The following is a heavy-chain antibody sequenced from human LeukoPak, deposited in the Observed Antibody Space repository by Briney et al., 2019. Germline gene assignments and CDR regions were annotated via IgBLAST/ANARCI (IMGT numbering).Heavy chain of an antibody. CDR3: AAGAATEGSFYYYGMDV. CDR2: ISAYNGNT. J-gene: IGHJ6*02. Sequence: WASVKVSCKASGYTFTSYGISWVRQAPGQGLEWMGWISAYNGNTNYAQKLQGRVTMTTDTSTSTAYMELRSLRSDDTAVCYCAAGAATEGSFYYYGMDVWGQGTTVTVSS. CDR1: GYTFTSYG. V-gene: IGHV1-18*01. D-gene: IGHD6-19*01.